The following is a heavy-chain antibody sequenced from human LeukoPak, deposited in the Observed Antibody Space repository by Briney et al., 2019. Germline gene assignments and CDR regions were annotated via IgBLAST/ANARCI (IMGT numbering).Heavy chain of an antibody. J-gene: IGHJ4*02. CDR1: GSYW. D-gene: IGHD2/OR15-2a*01. CDR2: INSDGSWT. V-gene: IGHV3-74*01. CDR3: VSFYETY. Sequence: PGGSLRLSCAASGSYWMHWVRQTPGKGLVWVSHINSDGSWTSYADSVKGRFTISKDNAKNTVYLQMNNLRAEDTAVYYCVSFYETYWGRGTLVTVSS.